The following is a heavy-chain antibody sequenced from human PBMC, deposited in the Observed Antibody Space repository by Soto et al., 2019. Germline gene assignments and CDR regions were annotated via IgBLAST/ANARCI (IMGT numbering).Heavy chain of an antibody. CDR3: ARGHITMVRGVIMTVYGTDV. D-gene: IGHD3-10*01. CDR2: IYYSGST. V-gene: IGHV4-31*03. Sequence: SETLSLTCTVSGGSISSGGYYWSWIRQHPGKGLEWIGYIYYSGSTYYNPSLKSRVTISVDTSKNQFSLKLSSVTAADTAVYYCARGHITMVRGVIMTVYGTDVWGQGTTVTISS. J-gene: IGHJ6*02. CDR1: GGSISSGGYY.